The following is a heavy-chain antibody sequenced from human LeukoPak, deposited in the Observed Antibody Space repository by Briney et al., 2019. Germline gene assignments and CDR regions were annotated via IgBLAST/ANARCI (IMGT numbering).Heavy chain of an antibody. CDR2: INHSGST. CDR3: ARRFYYDFWSGYPFDY. D-gene: IGHD3-3*01. Sequence: SETLSLTCAVYGGPFRGYYWIWIRQPPGKGLEWIGEINHSGSTNYNPSLKRRVTISVDTSKNQFSLKLSSVTAADTGVYYCARRFYYDFWSGYPFDYWGQGTLVSVSS. CDR1: GGPFRGYY. V-gene: IGHV4-34*01. J-gene: IGHJ4*02.